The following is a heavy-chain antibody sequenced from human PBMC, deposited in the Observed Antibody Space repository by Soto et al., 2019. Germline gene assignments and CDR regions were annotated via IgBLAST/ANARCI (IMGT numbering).Heavy chain of an antibody. CDR2: ISATGGSA. Sequence: VQLLESGGGLVQPGGSLRLSCAASGFTFSSYAMSWVCQAPGKGLEWVSAISATGGSAFYADSVKGRFTISRDNSKNTVFLQIDSLVTEDTAVYYCAKGTTAVYCFDFWGQGTRVTVSS. D-gene: IGHD2-15*01. V-gene: IGHV3-23*01. CDR1: GFTFSSYA. J-gene: IGHJ4*02. CDR3: AKGTTAVYCFDF.